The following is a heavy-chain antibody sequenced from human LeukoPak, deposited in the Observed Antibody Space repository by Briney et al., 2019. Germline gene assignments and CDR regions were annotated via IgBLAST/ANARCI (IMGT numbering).Heavy chain of an antibody. CDR1: SGSISTYY. CDR2: IHYTGST. J-gene: IGHJ4*02. CDR3: ARSSGSRYYIDY. V-gene: IGHV4-59*01. D-gene: IGHD1-26*01. Sequence: SETLSLTCTVSSGSISTYYWTWIRQPPGKRLEWIGFIHYTGSTNYNPSLKRRVTISVDTSKNQFSLKLNSVTAADTAVYYCARSSGSRYYIDYWGQGTLVTVSS.